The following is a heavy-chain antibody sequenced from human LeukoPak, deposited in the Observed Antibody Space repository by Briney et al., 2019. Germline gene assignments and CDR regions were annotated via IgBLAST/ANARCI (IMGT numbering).Heavy chain of an antibody. CDR2: IRYDGSNK. D-gene: IGHD6-6*01. J-gene: IGHJ5*02. CDR1: GFTFSSYG. Sequence: PGGSLRLSCAASGFTFSSYGMHWVRQAPGRGLEWVAFIRYDGSNKYYADSVKGRFTISRDNSKNTLYLQMNSLRAEDTAVCYCATYSSSSGWFDPWGQGTLVTVSS. V-gene: IGHV3-30*02. CDR3: ATYSSSSGWFDP.